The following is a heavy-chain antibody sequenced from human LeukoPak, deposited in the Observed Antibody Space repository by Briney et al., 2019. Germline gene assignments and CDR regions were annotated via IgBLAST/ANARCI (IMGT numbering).Heavy chain of an antibody. Sequence: GRSLRLSCAASGFTFSSYAMHWVRQAPGKGLEWVAVISYDGSNKYYADSVKGRFTISRDNSKNTLYLQMNSLRAEDTAVYYCARLMYYYDSSGNNFDYWGQGTLVTVSS. J-gene: IGHJ4*02. D-gene: IGHD3-22*01. CDR2: ISYDGSNK. V-gene: IGHV3-30-3*01. CDR3: ARLMYYYDSSGNNFDY. CDR1: GFTFSSYA.